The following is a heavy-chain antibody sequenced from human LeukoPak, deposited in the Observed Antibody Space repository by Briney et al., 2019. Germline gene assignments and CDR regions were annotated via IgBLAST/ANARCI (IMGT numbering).Heavy chain of an antibody. D-gene: IGHD6-13*01. Sequence: ASVKVSCKASGYTFTSYGISWVRQAPGQGLEWMGWISAYNGNTNYAQKLQGRVTMTRNTSISTAYMELSSLRSEDTAVYYCASVKERYSSSWYGGEYWGQGTLVTVSS. CDR1: GYTFTSYG. J-gene: IGHJ4*02. CDR3: ASVKERYSSSWYGGEY. V-gene: IGHV1-18*01. CDR2: ISAYNGNT.